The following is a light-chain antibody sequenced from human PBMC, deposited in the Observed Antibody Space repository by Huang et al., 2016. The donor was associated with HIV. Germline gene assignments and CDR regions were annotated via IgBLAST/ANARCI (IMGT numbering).Light chain of an antibody. CDR1: QDIKNY. CDR2: AAS. CDR3: QRYDSVPRT. Sequence: DIQMTQYPSSLSASVGDRVTITCRASQDIKNYLAWYQQKAGQVPKLLIYAASSLQSGGPARVRGRGSGTDFTLSISSLQPEDVAIYYCQRYDSVPRTFGQGTKVDIK. J-gene: IGKJ1*01. V-gene: IGKV1-27*01.